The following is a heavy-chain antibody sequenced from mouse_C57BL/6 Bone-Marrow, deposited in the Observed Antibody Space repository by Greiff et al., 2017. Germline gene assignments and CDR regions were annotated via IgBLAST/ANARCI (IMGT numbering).Heavy chain of an antibody. CDR2: IDPEDGET. CDR3: ARGNWVFSWFAY. J-gene: IGHJ3*01. V-gene: IGHV14-2*01. CDR1: GFNIKDYY. Sequence: VQLKQSGAELVKPGASVKLSCTASGFNIKDYYMHWVKQRTEQGLEWIGRIDPEDGETKYAPKFQGKATITADTSSNTAYLQLSRLTSEDTAVYYGARGNWVFSWFAYWGQGTLVTVSA. D-gene: IGHD4-1*01.